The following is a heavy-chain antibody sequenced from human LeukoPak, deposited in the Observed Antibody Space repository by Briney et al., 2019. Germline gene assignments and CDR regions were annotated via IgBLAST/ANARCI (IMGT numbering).Heavy chain of an antibody. CDR1: GFTFSNAW. Sequence: PGGSLRLSCAASGFTFSNAWMSWVRQAPGKGLEWVANINRDGSEKYYVDSVKGRFTISRDNAKNSLYLEMNSLRAEDTAVYYCARDQNIRGFDPYLDPWGQGTLVAVSS. CDR3: ARDQNIRGFDPYLDP. D-gene: IGHD3-10*01. J-gene: IGHJ5*02. CDR2: INRDGSEK. V-gene: IGHV3-7*01.